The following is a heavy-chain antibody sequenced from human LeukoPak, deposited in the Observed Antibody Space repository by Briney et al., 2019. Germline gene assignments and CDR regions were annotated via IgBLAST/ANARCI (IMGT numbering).Heavy chain of an antibody. CDR2: ISAYNGNT. D-gene: IGHD3-10*01. J-gene: IGHJ6*04. CDR1: GYTFTSYG. CDR3: ARDIGLMGFGELMDD. Sequence: ASVKVSCKASGYTFTSYGISWVRQAPGQGLEWMGWISAYNGNTNYAQKLQGRVTMTTDTSTSTAYMELRSLRSDDTAVYYCARDIGLMGFGELMDDWGKGTTVTVSS. V-gene: IGHV1-18*01.